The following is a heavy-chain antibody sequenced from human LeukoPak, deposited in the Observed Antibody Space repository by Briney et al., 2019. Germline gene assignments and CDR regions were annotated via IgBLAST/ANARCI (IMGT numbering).Heavy chain of an antibody. V-gene: IGHV4-39*01. D-gene: IGHD3-9*01. Sequence: PSETLSLTCTVSGGSISSSSYYWGWIRQPPGKGLEWIGSIYYSGSTYYNPSLKSRVTISVDTSKNQFSLKLSSVTAADTAVYYCARQWVDILTGYVLNGFDPWGQGTLVTASS. J-gene: IGHJ5*02. CDR3: ARQWVDILTGYVLNGFDP. CDR1: GGSISSSSYY. CDR2: IYYSGST.